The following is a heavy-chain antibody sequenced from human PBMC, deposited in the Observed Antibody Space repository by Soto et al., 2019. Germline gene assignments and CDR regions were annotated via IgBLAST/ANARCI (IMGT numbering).Heavy chain of an antibody. CDR2: IYYSGST. J-gene: IGHJ4*02. D-gene: IGHD3-3*01. CDR1: GGSISSSSYY. Sequence: SETLSLTCTVSGGSISSSSYYWGWIRQPPGKGLEWIGSIYYSGSTYYNPSLKSRVTISVDTSKNQFSLKLSSVTAADTAVYYCARHFSVEWLLSIFDYWGQGTLVTVSS. V-gene: IGHV4-39*01. CDR3: ARHFSVEWLLSIFDY.